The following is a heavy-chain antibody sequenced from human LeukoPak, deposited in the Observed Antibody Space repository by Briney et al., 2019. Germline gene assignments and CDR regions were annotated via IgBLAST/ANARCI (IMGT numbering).Heavy chain of an antibody. D-gene: IGHD6-13*01. CDR3: ARDQGSLTRSWYTGY. J-gene: IGHJ4*02. CDR1: GYTLTGYH. CDR2: INPYSGDT. Sequence: GASVKVSCKASGYTLTGYHIHWVRQAPGQGLEWMGRINPYSGDTNFAQKFQGRVTMTRDTSITTAYMDLSSLTPDDSPVYFCARDQGSLTRSWYTGYWGQGTQVTVSS. V-gene: IGHV1-2*06.